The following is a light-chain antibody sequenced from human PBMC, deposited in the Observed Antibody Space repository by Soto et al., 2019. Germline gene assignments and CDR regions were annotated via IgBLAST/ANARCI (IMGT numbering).Light chain of an antibody. CDR1: QSVSNK. V-gene: IGKV3-15*01. Sequence: EIVMTQSPATLSVSPGERATLSCRASQSVSNKLAWYQQKPGQAPRLLIFDASTRATGIPARFSGSGSGTEFTLTISSLQSADFAVYYCQQYNNYLAWTFGQGPKVEIK. J-gene: IGKJ1*01. CDR2: DAS. CDR3: QQYNNYLAWT.